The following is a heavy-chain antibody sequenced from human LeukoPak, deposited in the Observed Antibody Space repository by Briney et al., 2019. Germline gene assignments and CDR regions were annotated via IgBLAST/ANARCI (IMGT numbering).Heavy chain of an antibody. CDR2: IYHSGST. J-gene: IGHJ5*02. CDR1: RGSISSNNW. V-gene: IGHV4-4*02. CDR3: TRDSYYFGSGSDNTPYNWFDP. Sequence: SETLSLTCAVSRGSISSNNWWSWVRQPPGKRLEWIAEIYHSGSTNYNPSLKSRVTISVDKSKNQFSLKLSSVTAADTAMYYCTRDSYYFGSGSDNTPYNWFDPWGQGTLVTVSS. D-gene: IGHD3-10*01.